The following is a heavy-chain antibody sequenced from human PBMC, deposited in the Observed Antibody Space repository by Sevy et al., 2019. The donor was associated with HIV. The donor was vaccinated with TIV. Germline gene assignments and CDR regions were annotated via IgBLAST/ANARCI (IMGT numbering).Heavy chain of an antibody. CDR3: ANPNHYKKRGWKEMFY. V-gene: IGHV3-23*01. Sequence: GGSLRLSCAASGFTFSSYAMSWVRQAPGKGLEWFSAISGSGGSTYYADSVKGRFTISRDNSKNRLYLLMNSLRAEDTAVYYCANPNHYKKRGWKEMFYWGQGTLVTVSS. J-gene: IGHJ4*02. CDR2: ISGSGGST. D-gene: IGHD4-4*01. CDR1: GFTFSSYA.